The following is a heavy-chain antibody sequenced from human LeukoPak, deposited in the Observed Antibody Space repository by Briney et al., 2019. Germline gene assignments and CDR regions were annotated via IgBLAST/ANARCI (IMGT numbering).Heavy chain of an antibody. D-gene: IGHD3-10*01. CDR1: GGSISTRYYY. Sequence: SETLSLTCAVSGGSISTRYYYWGWIRQPPGKGLERIGTIHHSGSAYYNPSLKSQVTISVDTSNNHFSLKLSSVTAGDTAVYYCASLYFYGSGSFPNYWGQGILDTVST. V-gene: IGHV4-39*02. J-gene: IGHJ4*02. CDR2: IHHSGSA. CDR3: ASLYFYGSGSFPNY.